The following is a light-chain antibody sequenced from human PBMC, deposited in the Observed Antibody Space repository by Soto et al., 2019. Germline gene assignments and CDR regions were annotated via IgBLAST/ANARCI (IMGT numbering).Light chain of an antibody. CDR2: GAS. CDR3: QQYKNWPLT. Sequence: EIVLTQSPGTLSLSPGERASLSCRASQSVSSSYLAWYQQKPGQAPRLLIYGASTRATGFPARFSGSGSGTEFTLTISGLQSEDFAVYYCQQYKNWPLTFGGGTKVDI. CDR1: QSVSSSY. V-gene: IGKV3-15*01. J-gene: IGKJ4*01.